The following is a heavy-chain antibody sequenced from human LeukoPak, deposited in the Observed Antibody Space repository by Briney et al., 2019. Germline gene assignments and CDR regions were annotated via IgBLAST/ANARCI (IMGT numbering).Heavy chain of an antibody. CDR3: AAGRVFDY. J-gene: IGHJ4*02. CDR1: GFSFSSYA. CDR2: IYSGGST. V-gene: IGHV3-66*01. Sequence: GGSLRLSCAASGFSFSSYAMSWVRQAPGKGLEWVSGIYSGGSTYYGDSVKGRFTISRDNSKNTVYLQMNSVGVEDTAVYYCAAGRVFDYWGQGTLVTVSS.